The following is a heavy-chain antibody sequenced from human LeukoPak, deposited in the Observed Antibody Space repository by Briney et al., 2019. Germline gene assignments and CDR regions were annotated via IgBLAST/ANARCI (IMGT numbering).Heavy chain of an antibody. CDR3: ARDRITMVRGDGMDV. J-gene: IGHJ6*04. CDR1: GFTFGSYE. CDR2: ISSSGSTI. Sequence: GGSLRLSCAASGFTFGSYEMNWVRQAPGKGLEWVSYISSSGSTIYYADSVKGRFTISRDNAKNSLYLQMNSLRAEDTAVYYCARDRITMVRGDGMDVWGRGTTVTVSS. D-gene: IGHD3-10*01. V-gene: IGHV3-48*03.